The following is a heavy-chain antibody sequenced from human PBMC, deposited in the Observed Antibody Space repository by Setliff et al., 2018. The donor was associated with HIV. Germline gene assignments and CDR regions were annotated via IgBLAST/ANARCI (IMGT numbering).Heavy chain of an antibody. V-gene: IGHV4-39*02. CDR1: GVSISSSRFY. Sequence: SETLSLTCSVSGVSISSSRFYWAWIRQSPGKGLEWIGSVFSTGSLYYNPSLRGRITISIDASENHFTLRLTSVTAEDTALYFCARSFGNSWSGDRPHNYFDPWGQGTLVTVS. CDR2: VFSTGSL. D-gene: IGHD4-4*01. J-gene: IGHJ5*02. CDR3: ARSFGNSWSGDRPHNYFDP.